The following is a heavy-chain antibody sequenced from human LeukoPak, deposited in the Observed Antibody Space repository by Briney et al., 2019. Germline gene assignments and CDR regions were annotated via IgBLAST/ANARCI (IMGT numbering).Heavy chain of an antibody. CDR3: AREGGDGDYERYYFDY. Sequence: ASVKVPCKASGYTFTSYYMHWVRQAPGQGLEWMGIINPSGGSTSYAQKFQGRVTITRDTSTSTVYMELSSLRSEDTAVYYCAREGGDGDYERYYFDYWGQGTLVTVSS. CDR1: GYTFTSYY. J-gene: IGHJ4*02. V-gene: IGHV1-46*01. CDR2: INPSGGST. D-gene: IGHD4-17*01.